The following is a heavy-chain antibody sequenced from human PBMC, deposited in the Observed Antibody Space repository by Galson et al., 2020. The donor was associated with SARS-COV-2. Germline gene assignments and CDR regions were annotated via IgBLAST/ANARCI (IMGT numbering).Heavy chain of an antibody. CDR3: ARSGLDSSGQTPPLD. J-gene: IGHJ4*02. CDR2: IYSGGNGGNT. V-gene: IGHV3-66*02. D-gene: IGHD3-22*01. Sequence: GGSLRLSCAASGFTVSSNSMSWVRQAPGKGLVWVSVIYSGGNGGNTYYADSVKGRFTISRDNSKNTLYLQMNSLRVEDTAVYYCARSGLDSSGQTPPLDWGQGTLVTVSS. CDR1: GFTVSSNS.